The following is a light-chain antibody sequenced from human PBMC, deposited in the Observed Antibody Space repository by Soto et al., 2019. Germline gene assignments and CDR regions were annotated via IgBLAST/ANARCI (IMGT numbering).Light chain of an antibody. CDR3: QQRSNWPIT. CDR1: HSVSSY. CDR2: GAT. J-gene: IGKJ5*01. Sequence: IGWTHSPATLSLSPGEIATLSFGASHSVSSYLAWYQQKPGQSPRLLIHGATTRATGIPARFSGSGSGTEFTLPISSLQSEDFAVYYCQQRSNWPITSGQGTRLEIK. V-gene: IGKV3-11*01.